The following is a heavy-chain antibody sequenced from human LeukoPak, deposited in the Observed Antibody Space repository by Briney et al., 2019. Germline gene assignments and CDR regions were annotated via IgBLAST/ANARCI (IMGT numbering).Heavy chain of an antibody. Sequence: PSETLSLTCTVSGGSISSYYWSWIRQPPGKGLEWIGYIYYSGSTNYNPSLKSRVTISVDTSKNQFSLKLSSVTAADTAVYYCARGVSGWLRGAAFDIWGQGTIVTVSS. CDR1: GGSISSYY. V-gene: IGHV4-59*01. CDR3: ARGVSGWLRGAAFDI. D-gene: IGHD6-19*01. CDR2: IYYSGST. J-gene: IGHJ3*02.